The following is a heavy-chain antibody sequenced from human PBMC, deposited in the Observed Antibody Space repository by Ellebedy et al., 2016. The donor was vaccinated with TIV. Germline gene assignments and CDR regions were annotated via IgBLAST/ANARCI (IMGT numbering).Heavy chain of an antibody. CDR2: ITYAGDT. CDR1: GGSFSGYY. Sequence: SETLSLXXAFYGGSFSGYYWSWIRQSPGKGLEWIGEITYAGDTNYIPSLRSRVSISIDTSRSQFSLTMNSVTAADTATYYCAGGFCGGRDCSRGRYYFYYFGTEVWGQGTTVSVS. CDR3: AGGFCGGRDCSRGRYYFYYFGTEV. D-gene: IGHD2-21*02. V-gene: IGHV4-34*01. J-gene: IGHJ6*02.